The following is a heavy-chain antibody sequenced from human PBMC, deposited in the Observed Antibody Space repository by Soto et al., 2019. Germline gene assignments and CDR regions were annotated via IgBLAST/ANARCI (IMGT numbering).Heavy chain of an antibody. CDR2: IYYSGST. CDR1: GGSISNYY. Sequence: QVQLQESGPGLVKPSETLSLTCTVSGGSISNYYWSWIRHPPGKKLEWIGYIYYSGSTNYNPSLKSRVTISVDTSKHQFSLKLYSVTTADTAMYYCARLPWADYGGIFDPWGQGTLVTVSS. J-gene: IGHJ5*02. D-gene: IGHD4-17*01. V-gene: IGHV4-59*01. CDR3: ARLPWADYGGIFDP.